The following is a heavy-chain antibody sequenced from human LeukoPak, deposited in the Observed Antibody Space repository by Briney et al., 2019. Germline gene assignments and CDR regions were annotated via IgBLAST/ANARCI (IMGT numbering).Heavy chain of an antibody. Sequence: PGWALRLSCAPSRLTFSNYAMHGVRPAPRRGLEGVAVISYDGSNKYYAHPVKGRFTISRDNAKNTLYLQMNSLRAEDTAVYYCARVGFLDQDYFDYWGQGTLVTVSS. J-gene: IGHJ4*02. V-gene: IGHV3-30-3*01. CDR2: ISYDGSNK. CDR1: RLTFSNYA. D-gene: IGHD1-26*01. CDR3: ARVGFLDQDYFDY.